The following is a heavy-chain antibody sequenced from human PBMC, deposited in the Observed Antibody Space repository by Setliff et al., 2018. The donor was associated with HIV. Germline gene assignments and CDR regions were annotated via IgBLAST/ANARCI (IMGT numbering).Heavy chain of an antibody. CDR3: ARDPPGSGFHLDY. D-gene: IGHD5-12*01. CDR1: GFTFSSYA. J-gene: IGHJ4*02. CDR2: ISGSGGST. V-gene: IGHV3-23*01. Sequence: GGSLRLSCAASGFTFSSYAMSWVRQAPGKGLEWVSAISGSGGSTYYADSVKGRFTISRDNSKNTLYLQMNSLRAEDTAVYYCARDPPGSGFHLDYWGQETPVTVSS.